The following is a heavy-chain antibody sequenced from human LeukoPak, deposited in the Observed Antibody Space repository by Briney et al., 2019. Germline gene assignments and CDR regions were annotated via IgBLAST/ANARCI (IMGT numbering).Heavy chain of an antibody. CDR1: GFTFSSYA. J-gene: IGHJ4*02. D-gene: IGHD6-13*01. V-gene: IGHV3-23*01. CDR3: AKEWRYSSSWYQYYFDH. Sequence: PGGSLRLSCAASGFTFSSYAMSWVRQAPGKGLEWVSAISGSGGSTYYADSVKGRFTISRDNSKNTLYLQMNSLRAEDTAVYYCAKEWRYSSSWYQYYFDHWGQGALVTVSS. CDR2: ISGSGGST.